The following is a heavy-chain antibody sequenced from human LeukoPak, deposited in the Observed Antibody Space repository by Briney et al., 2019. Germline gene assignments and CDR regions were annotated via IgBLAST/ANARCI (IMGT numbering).Heavy chain of an antibody. CDR2: ISSSSSHI. J-gene: IGHJ6*02. CDR3: ARDGRGVPAASGMDV. Sequence: GGSLRLSCAASGFTFSSYSMNCVRQAQEKGREWVSYISSSSSHIYYADSVKGRFTISRDNAKNSLYLQVNSLRAEDTAVYYCARDGRGVPAASGMDVWGQGTTVTVSS. D-gene: IGHD2-2*01. CDR1: GFTFSSYS. V-gene: IGHV3-21*01.